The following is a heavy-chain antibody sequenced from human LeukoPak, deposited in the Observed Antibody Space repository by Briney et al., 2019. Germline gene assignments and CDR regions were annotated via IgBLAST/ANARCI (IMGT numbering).Heavy chain of an antibody. CDR1: GYSFANYW. V-gene: IGHV5-51*01. CDR2: IYPGDSDT. Sequence: GESLKISCKSSGYSFANYWIGWVRQMPGRGLEWMGIIYPGDSDTRYSPSFQGQVTMSADKSISTAYLQWSSLKASDTAIYYCARHVEMATRNWYFDLWGRGTLVTVSS. J-gene: IGHJ2*01. D-gene: IGHD5-24*01. CDR3: ARHVEMATRNWYFDL.